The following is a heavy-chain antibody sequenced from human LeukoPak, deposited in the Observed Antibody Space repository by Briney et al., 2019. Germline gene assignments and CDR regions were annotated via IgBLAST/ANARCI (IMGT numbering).Heavy chain of an antibody. CDR2: IYYSGGT. CDR1: GVSISSYY. Sequence: PSETLSLTCTVSGVSISSYYWSWIRQHPGKGLEWIGYIYYSGGTYYNPSLKSRVTMSVDTSKNQFSLKLNSLTAADTAVYYCARGACSTTSCYNMYFDFWGQGTLVTVSS. D-gene: IGHD2-2*02. V-gene: IGHV4-59*06. J-gene: IGHJ4*02. CDR3: ARGACSTTSCYNMYFDF.